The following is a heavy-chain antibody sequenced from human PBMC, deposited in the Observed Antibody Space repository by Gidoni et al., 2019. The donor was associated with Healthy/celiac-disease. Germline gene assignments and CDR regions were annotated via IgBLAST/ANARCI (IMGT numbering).Heavy chain of an antibody. V-gene: IGHV1-18*01. CDR3: ARDLVVPAVLYYYGMDV. Sequence: QVQLVQSGAEVKKPGASGKVSCKASGYTFTRYGISGVRKAPGQGLEWRGWVSAYNDNTNYAQKLQGRGTMTTDTSTSTAYMELRGLRSDDTAVYYCARDLVVPAVLYYYGMDVWGQGTTVTVSS. CDR2: VSAYNDNT. CDR1: GYTFTRYG. D-gene: IGHD2-2*01. J-gene: IGHJ6*02.